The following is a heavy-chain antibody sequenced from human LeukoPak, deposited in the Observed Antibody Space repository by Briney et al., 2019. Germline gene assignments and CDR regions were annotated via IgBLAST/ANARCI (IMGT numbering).Heavy chain of an antibody. Sequence: ASVKVSCKASGYTFTSYDINWVRQATGQGLEWMGWMNPNSGNTGYAQKFQGRVTITRNTSISTAYMELSSLRSEDTAVYYCARGSEEYSSSWYNYYYYYMDVWGKGTTVTVSS. D-gene: IGHD6-13*01. CDR1: GYTFTSYD. CDR3: ARGSEEYSSSWYNYYYYYMDV. V-gene: IGHV1-8*03. CDR2: MNPNSGNT. J-gene: IGHJ6*03.